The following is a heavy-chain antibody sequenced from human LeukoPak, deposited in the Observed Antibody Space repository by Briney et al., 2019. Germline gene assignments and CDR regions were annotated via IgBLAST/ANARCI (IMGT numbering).Heavy chain of an antibody. J-gene: IGHJ4*02. CDR1: GFTFSSYE. CDR2: ISSSGSTI. CDR3: ARDRYGDYDN. Sequence: GSLRLSCAASGFTFSSYEMNWVRQAPGKGLEWVSYISSSGSTIYYAASVKGRFTISRDNAKNSLYLQMNSLRAEDTAVYYCARDRYGDYDNWGQGTLVTVSS. D-gene: IGHD4-17*01. V-gene: IGHV3-48*03.